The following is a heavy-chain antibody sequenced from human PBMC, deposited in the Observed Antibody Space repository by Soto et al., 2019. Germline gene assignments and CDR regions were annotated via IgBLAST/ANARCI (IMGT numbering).Heavy chain of an antibody. Sequence: DVQLLESGGGLGQPGGSLRLSCAASGFAFGSYAMSWVRQTPEKGLEWVSTLSGDGTDPYYSDSVKGRFTISRDNAKSTLYLQMNSLRAEDTAVYYCVRGNTGYGNFDSWGQGTLVTVSS. D-gene: IGHD5-12*01. CDR3: VRGNTGYGNFDS. V-gene: IGHV3-23*01. CDR1: GFAFGSYA. J-gene: IGHJ4*02. CDR2: LSGDGTDP.